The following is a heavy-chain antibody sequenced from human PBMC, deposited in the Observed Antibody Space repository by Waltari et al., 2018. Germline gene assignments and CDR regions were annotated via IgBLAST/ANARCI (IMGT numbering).Heavy chain of an antibody. J-gene: IGHJ5*02. CDR2: ILPILNIT. Sequence: QVQLVQSGAEVKKPESSVKVSCQVSGGRFSTYAINWVRQAPGQELEWMGRILPILNITQYSQKFQGRVTLTADTSTRVAYMELNSLTSEDTAVYFCSRGPQAAGNQLDPWGQGTLVTVSS. CDR1: GGRFSTYA. V-gene: IGHV1-69*04. CDR3: SRGPQAAGNQLDP.